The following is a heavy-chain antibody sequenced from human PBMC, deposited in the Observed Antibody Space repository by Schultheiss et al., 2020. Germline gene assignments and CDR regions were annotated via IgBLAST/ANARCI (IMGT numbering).Heavy chain of an antibody. V-gene: IGHV4-4*07. J-gene: IGHJ2*01. CDR2: IFSTGNT. CDR3: ARDHMAAAGHWYFDL. CDR1: GGSISTYF. D-gene: IGHD6-13*01. Sequence: SQTLSLTCTVSGGSISTYFWNWIRQPAGKGLEWIGRIFSTGNTSYNPSLKSRLTMSVDMSNNQFSLTLSSVTAADTAVYYCARDHMAAAGHWYFDLWGRGTLVTVSS.